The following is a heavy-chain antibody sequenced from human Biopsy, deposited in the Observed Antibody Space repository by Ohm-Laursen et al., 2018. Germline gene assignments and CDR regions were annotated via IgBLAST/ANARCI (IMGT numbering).Heavy chain of an antibody. V-gene: IGHV4-59*01. CDR1: GVSITAYY. D-gene: IGHD2-15*01. Sequence: TLSLTCTVSGVSITAYYWSWIRQPPGKGLECIGNIYHSGSTNYNPSLKSRLTISVDTSKNQSSLKLSSVTAADTAVYYCARMNCSGDSCHYYSYGMNVGGQGTTVTVSS. J-gene: IGHJ6*02. CDR3: ARMNCSGDSCHYYSYGMNV. CDR2: IYHSGST.